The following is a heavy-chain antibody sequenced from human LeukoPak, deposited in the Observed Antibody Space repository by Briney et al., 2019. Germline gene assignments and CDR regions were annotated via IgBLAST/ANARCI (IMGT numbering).Heavy chain of an antibody. J-gene: IGHJ4*02. CDR3: ARGDEYSSSSLGFDY. CDR1: GGSFSGYY. CDR2: INHSGST. Sequence: SETLSLTCAVYGGSFSGYYWSWIRQPPGKGLEWIGEINHSGSTNYNPSLKSRVTISVDTSKNQFSLKLSSVTAADTAVYYCARGDEYSSSSLGFDYWGQGTLVTVSS. V-gene: IGHV4-34*01. D-gene: IGHD6-6*01.